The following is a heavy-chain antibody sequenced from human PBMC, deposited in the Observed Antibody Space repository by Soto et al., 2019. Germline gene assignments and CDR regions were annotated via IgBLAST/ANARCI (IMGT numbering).Heavy chain of an antibody. V-gene: IGHV4-39*01. CDR2: IYYSGST. CDR1: GGSISSSSYY. D-gene: IGHD2-15*01. J-gene: IGHJ4*02. CDR3: ARLFVEQWWYPNYFDY. Sequence: PSETLSLTCTVSGGSISSSSYYWGWIRQPPGKGLEWIGSIYYSGSTYYNPSLKSRVTISVDTSKNQFSLKPSSVTAADTAVYYCARLFVEQWWYPNYFDYWGQGTLVTVSS.